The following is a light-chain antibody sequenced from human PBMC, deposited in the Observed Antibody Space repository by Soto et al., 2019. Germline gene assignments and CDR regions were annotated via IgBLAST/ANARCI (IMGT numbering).Light chain of an antibody. CDR3: SSYTSSSTLGV. CDR1: SSDVGGYNY. Sequence: QSALTQPASVSGSPGQSITISCTETSSDVGGYNYVSWYQQHPGKAPKLMIYEVSNRPSGVSNRFSGSKSGNTASLTISGLQDEDEADYYCSSYTSSSTLGVFGGGTKVTVL. J-gene: IGLJ3*02. V-gene: IGLV2-14*01. CDR2: EVS.